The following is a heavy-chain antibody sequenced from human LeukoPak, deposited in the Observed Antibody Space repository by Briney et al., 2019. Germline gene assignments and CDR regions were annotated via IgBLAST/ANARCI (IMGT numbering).Heavy chain of an antibody. J-gene: IGHJ4*02. CDR1: GGSISSYY. D-gene: IGHD6-19*01. CDR2: IYYSGST. Sequence: SETLSLTCTVSGGSISSYYWSWIRQPAGKGLEWIGYIYYSGSTNYNPSLKSRVTISADTSKNQFSLKLSSVTAADTAVYYCARPEYSSGWYVYWGQGTLVTVSS. V-gene: IGHV4-59*08. CDR3: ARPEYSSGWYVY.